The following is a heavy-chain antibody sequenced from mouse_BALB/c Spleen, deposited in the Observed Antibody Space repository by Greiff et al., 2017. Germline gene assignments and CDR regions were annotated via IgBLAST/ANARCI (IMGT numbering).Heavy chain of an antibody. CDR1: GYTFTDYN. CDR3: ARYYYGNYDWYFDV. CDR2: IYPYNGGT. J-gene: IGHJ1*01. V-gene: IGHV1S29*02. Sequence: VQLQQSGPELVKPGASVKISCKASGYTFTDYNMHWVKQSHGKSLEWIGYIYPYNGGTGYNQKFKSKATLTVDNSSSTAYMELRSLTSEDSAVYYCARYYYGNYDWYFDVWGAGTTVTVSS. D-gene: IGHD2-1*01.